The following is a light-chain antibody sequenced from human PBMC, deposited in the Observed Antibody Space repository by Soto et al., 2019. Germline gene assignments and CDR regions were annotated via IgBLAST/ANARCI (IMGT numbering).Light chain of an antibody. CDR3: QQSYSTPPP. Sequence: DIQMTQSPSSLSASVGDRVTITCRASQSINTYLNWYQQKQGKVPKLLIYGVVSLESGVPSRFSGSGSGRDFIPTICSLQPEYFAVYYCQQSYSTPPPVGQGTKVEIK. CDR2: GVV. CDR1: QSINTY. J-gene: IGKJ2*01. V-gene: IGKV1-39*01.